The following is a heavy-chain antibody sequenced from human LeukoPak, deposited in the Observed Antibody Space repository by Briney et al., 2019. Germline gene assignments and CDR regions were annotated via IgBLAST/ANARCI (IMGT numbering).Heavy chain of an antibody. CDR3: ARAGYYGSGSYYKYFQH. Sequence: PSETLSLTCAVYGGSFSGYYWSWIRQPPGKGLEWIGEINHSGSTNYNPSLKSRVTISVDTSKNQFSLKLSSVTAADTAVYYRARAGYYGSGSYYKYFQHWGQGTLVTVSS. J-gene: IGHJ1*01. CDR2: INHSGST. D-gene: IGHD3-10*01. CDR1: GGSFSGYY. V-gene: IGHV4-34*01.